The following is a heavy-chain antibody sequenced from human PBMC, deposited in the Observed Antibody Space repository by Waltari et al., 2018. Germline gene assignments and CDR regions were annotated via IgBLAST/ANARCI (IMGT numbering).Heavy chain of an antibody. Sequence: QVQLVQSGAEVKKPGASVKVSCKASGYTFTGYYMHWVRQAPGQGLEWMGRINPNSGGTNYAQKFQGRVTMTRDTSISTAYMELSRLRSDDTAVYYCARVTGATGMEQWLALLNFQHWGQGTLVTVSS. CDR3: ARVTGATGMEQWLALLNFQH. D-gene: IGHD6-19*01. V-gene: IGHV1-2*06. J-gene: IGHJ1*01. CDR2: INPNSGGT. CDR1: GYTFTGYY.